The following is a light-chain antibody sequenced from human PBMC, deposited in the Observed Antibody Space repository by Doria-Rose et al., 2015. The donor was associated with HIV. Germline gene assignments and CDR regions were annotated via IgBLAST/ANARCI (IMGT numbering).Light chain of an antibody. J-gene: IGLJ1*01. Sequence: QPVLTQSASVSGSPGQSITISCTGTSSDIGGHNYVSWYQHHPGKAPKLIIYEVSNRPSGVSHRFSGPKSGNTASLTISGLQAEDEADYYCSSYATSGTLIVFGTGTKVTVL. V-gene: IGLV2-14*01. CDR3: SSYATSGTLIV. CDR1: SSDIGGHNY. CDR2: EVS.